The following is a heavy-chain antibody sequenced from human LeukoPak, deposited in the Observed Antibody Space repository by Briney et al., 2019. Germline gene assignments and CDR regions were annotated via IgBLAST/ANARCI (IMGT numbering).Heavy chain of an antibody. CDR2: INHSGST. Sequence: SETLSLTCAVYGGSFSGYYWSWIRQPPGKGLEWIGEINHSGSTNYNPSLKSRVTISVDTSKNQFSLKLSSVTAADTAVYYCARDLRDNLWGQGALVTVSS. V-gene: IGHV4-34*01. J-gene: IGHJ5*02. CDR1: GGSFSGYY. CDR3: ARDLRDNL.